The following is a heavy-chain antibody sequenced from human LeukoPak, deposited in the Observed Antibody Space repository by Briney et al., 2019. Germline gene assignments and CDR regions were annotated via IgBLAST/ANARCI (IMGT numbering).Heavy chain of an antibody. Sequence: SETLSLTCTVSGGSISSGSYYWSWLRQPAGKGLEWIGRIYTSGSTNYNPSLKSRVTISVDTSKNQFSLKLSSVTAADTAVYYCARGEILEWHKTEYYYGMDVWGQGTTVTVSS. J-gene: IGHJ6*02. CDR3: ARGEILEWHKTEYYYGMDV. CDR2: IYTSGST. CDR1: GGSISSGSYY. D-gene: IGHD3-3*01. V-gene: IGHV4-61*02.